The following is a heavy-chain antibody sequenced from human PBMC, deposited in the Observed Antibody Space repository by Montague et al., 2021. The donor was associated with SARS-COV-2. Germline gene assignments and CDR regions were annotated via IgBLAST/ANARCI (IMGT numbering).Heavy chain of an antibody. J-gene: IGHJ4*02. CDR2: IYYRGNT. CDR3: VRTVTQGSGDS. V-gene: IGHV4-59*08. CDR1: GGSINNFF. Sequence: SETLSLTCTVSGGSINNFFWSWIRQPPGKGLEWIGYIYYRGNTNYNPSLASRVTMSVDKSRNQFSLKLTSVTAADTAVYYCVRTVTQGSGDSWGQGTLSPSPQ. D-gene: IGHD6-25*01.